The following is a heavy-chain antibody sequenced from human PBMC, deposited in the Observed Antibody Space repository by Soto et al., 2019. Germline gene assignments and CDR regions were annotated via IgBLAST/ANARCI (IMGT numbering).Heavy chain of an antibody. V-gene: IGHV3-30*03. Sequence: QVQLVESGGGVVQPGRSLRLSCAASGFPFTSYGMHWVREGPDKGLGWVAIISYDGSDKYYADSVKGRFTISRDNSKNPRYPQMNRLRPEDTSLYYCAGRQYYFDYRGQRTLVIVSS. CDR3: AGRQYYFDY. CDR2: ISYDGSDK. CDR1: GFPFTSYG. J-gene: IGHJ4*02.